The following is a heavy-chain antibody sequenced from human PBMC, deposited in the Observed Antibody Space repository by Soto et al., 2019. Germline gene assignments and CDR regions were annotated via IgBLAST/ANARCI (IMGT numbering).Heavy chain of an antibody. D-gene: IGHD3-10*01. CDR3: ARGRITMVRGLSSWFDP. J-gene: IGHJ5*02. V-gene: IGHV1-3*01. CDR2: INAGNGNT. Sequence: ASVKVSCKASGYTFTSYAMHWVRQAPGQRLEWMGWINAGNGNTKYSQKFQGRVTITRDTSASTAYMELSSLRSEDTAVYYCARGRITMVRGLSSWFDPWGQGTLGTVSS. CDR1: GYTFTSYA.